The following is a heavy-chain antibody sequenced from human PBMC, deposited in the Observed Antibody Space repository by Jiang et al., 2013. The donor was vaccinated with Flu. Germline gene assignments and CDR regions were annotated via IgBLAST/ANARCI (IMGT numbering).Heavy chain of an antibody. J-gene: IGHJ3*02. CDR1: GDSVSSNSAA. D-gene: IGHD6-19*01. V-gene: IGHV6-1*01. CDR3: ARVYSSAWDAPDAFDI. CDR2: TYYRSKWYT. Sequence: SQTLSLTCAISGDSVSSNSAAWNWIRQSPSRGLEWLGRTYYRSKWYTDYAVSVKSRITINPDTSKNQFSLQLNSVTPEDTAVYYCARVYSSAWDAPDAFDIWGQGTMVTVSS.